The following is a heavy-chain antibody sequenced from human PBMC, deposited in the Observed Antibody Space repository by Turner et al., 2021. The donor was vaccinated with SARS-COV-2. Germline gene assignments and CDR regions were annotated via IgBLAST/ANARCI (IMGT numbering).Heavy chain of an antibody. CDR2: ISYDGSNR. CDR1: GFTFRCYG. J-gene: IGHJ4*02. CDR3: AKFHAYYYDSSGYYDGDY. V-gene: IGHV3-30*18. D-gene: IGHD3-22*01. Sequence: VQLVEAGGGVGQPGGVLGPSLAAAGFTFRCYGKDWVRQGPGKGLEWVAVISYDGSNRYYADSVKVRFTISRANSKNTLYLQMKRLRAEATAVDFCAKFHAYYYDSSGYYDGDYWGQGTLVTVSS.